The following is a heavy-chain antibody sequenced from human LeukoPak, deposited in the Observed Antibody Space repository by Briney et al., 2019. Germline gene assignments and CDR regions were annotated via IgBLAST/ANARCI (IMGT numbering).Heavy chain of an antibody. D-gene: IGHD3-22*01. J-gene: IGHJ3*02. CDR1: GGSISSGDYY. CDR2: IYYSGST. CDR3: ALRYYYDGSGYSPSWDAFDI. V-gene: IGHV4-30-4*01. Sequence: SQTLSLTCTVSGGSISSGDYYWSWIRPPPGKGLEWIGYIYYSGSTYYNPSLKRRVTISVDTSKNQFSLKLSSVTAADTAVYYCALRYYYDGSGYSPSWDAFDIWGQGTMVTVSS.